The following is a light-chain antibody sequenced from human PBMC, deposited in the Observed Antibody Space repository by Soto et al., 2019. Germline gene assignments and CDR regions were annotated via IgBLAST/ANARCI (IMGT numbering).Light chain of an antibody. CDR3: SSYAGSNNFV. Sequence: QSALTQPPSASGSPGQSVTISCTGTSSAVGGYKYVSWYQQHPGKAPKLMIYEVSKRPSGVPDRFSGSKSDNTASLTVSGLQAEDEADYYCSSYAGSNNFVFGTGTKLTVL. J-gene: IGLJ1*01. CDR2: EVS. V-gene: IGLV2-8*01. CDR1: SSAVGGYKY.